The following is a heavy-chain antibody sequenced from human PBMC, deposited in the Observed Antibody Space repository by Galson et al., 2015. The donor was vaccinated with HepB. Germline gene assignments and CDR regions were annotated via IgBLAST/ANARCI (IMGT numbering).Heavy chain of an antibody. V-gene: IGHV3-7*03. D-gene: IGHD6-19*01. CDR2: IKQDGSEK. Sequence: SLRLSCAASGFTFSSYWMSWVRQAPGKGLEWVANIKQDGSEKYYVDSVKGRFTISRDNAKNSLYLQMNSLRAEDTAVYYCARAVAVAVYHYGMDVWGQGTTVTVSS. CDR1: GFTFSSYW. J-gene: IGHJ6*02. CDR3: ARAVAVAVYHYGMDV.